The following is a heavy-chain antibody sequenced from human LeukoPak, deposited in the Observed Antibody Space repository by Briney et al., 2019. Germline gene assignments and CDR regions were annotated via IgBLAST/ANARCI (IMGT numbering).Heavy chain of an antibody. D-gene: IGHD2-15*01. CDR3: ARSPLGYCSGGSCYSAYYYYYMDV. J-gene: IGHJ6*03. CDR1: GGSFSGYY. V-gene: IGHV4-59*01. Sequence: SETLSLTCAVYGGSFSGYYWSWIRQPPGKGLEWIGYIYYSGSTNYNPSLKSRVTISVDTSKNQFSLKLSSVTAADTAVYYCARSPLGYCSGGSCYSAYYYYYMDVWGKGTTVTVSS. CDR2: IYYSGST.